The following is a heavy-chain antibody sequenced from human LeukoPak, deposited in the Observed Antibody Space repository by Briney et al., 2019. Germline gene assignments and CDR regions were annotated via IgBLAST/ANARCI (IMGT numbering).Heavy chain of an antibody. Sequence: GWSLRLSCAASGFTFDDYGMSWVRQAPGKGLEWVSGINWNGGSTGYADSVKGRFTISRDNAKNSLCLQMNSLRAEDTALYYCARVAEIAVATNWYFDLWVRGTLVTVSS. V-gene: IGHV3-20*04. CDR3: ARVAEIAVATNWYFDL. CDR1: GFTFDDYG. D-gene: IGHD6-19*01. CDR2: INWNGGST. J-gene: IGHJ2*01.